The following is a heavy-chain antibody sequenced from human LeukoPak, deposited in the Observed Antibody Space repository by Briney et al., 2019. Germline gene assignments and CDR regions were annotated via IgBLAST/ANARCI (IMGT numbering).Heavy chain of an antibody. V-gene: IGHV4-34*01. J-gene: IGHJ4*02. CDR3: ARRGFDYYGSGRTFDY. CDR2: INHSGST. Sequence: PSETLSLTCAIYGGSFSGYYWSWIRQPPGKGLEWIWEINHSGSTNYNPSLKSRVTISVDTSKNQFSLKLSSVTAADTAVYYCARRGFDYYGSGRTFDYWGQGTLVTVSS. CDR1: GGSFSGYY. D-gene: IGHD3-10*01.